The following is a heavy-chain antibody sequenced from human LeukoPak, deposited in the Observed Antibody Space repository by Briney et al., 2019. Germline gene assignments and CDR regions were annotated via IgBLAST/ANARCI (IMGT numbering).Heavy chain of an antibody. CDR2: MKQGGSDK. CDR1: GFTFSSYW. CDR3: AKTYYYDSSGSSDAFDI. D-gene: IGHD3-22*01. J-gene: IGHJ3*02. V-gene: IGHV3-7*01. Sequence: PGGSLRLSCGASGFTFSSYWMSWVRQAPGKGLEWVANMKQGGSDKNYLDSVKGRFTISRDNAKNSVYLQMNSLRAEDTAVYYCAKTYYYDSSGSSDAFDIWGQGTMVTVSS.